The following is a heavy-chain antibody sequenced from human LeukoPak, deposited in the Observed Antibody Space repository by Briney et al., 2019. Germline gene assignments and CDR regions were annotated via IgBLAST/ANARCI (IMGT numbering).Heavy chain of an antibody. CDR1: GFSVSSIY. CDR2: IYSDGTI. V-gene: IGHV3-53*01. J-gene: IGHJ4*02. D-gene: IGHD1-1*01. CDR3: ARAPNWRFDH. Sequence: GGSLRLSCAASGFSVSSIYMNWVRQAPGKGLEWVSVIYSDGTIYYADSVKGRFTISRDDSKNTLYLHMNSLRAEDTAVYYCARAPNWRFDHWGQGTLVTVSS.